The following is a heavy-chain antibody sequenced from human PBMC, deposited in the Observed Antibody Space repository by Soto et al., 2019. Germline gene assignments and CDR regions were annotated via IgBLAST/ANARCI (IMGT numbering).Heavy chain of an antibody. CDR3: ARENLPGNFYY. J-gene: IGHJ4*02. Sequence: ASGNVSCKASGYTFTSYAMHCGRRAPGQRLEWMGWINAGNGNTKYSQKFQGRVTVTRDTSASTAYMELSSLRSEDTAVYYCARENLPGNFYYWGQGTLVTVSS. CDR2: INAGNGNT. V-gene: IGHV1-3*01. CDR1: GYTFTSYA. D-gene: IGHD3-10*01.